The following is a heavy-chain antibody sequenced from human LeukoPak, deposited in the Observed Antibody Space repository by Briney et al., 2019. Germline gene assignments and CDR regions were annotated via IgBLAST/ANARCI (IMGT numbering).Heavy chain of an antibody. V-gene: IGHV1-3*01. CDR2: ISAGNGNA. Sequence: ASVKVSCKASGGTFSSYAISWVRQAPGQRLEWMGWISAGNGNAKYSLKFQGRVTITRDTSASTAYMELSSLQSEDTAVYYCAREGTHYDSSGFYYGCFDYWGQGTLVTVSS. CDR1: GGTFSSYA. J-gene: IGHJ4*02. CDR3: AREGTHYDSSGFYYGCFDY. D-gene: IGHD3-22*01.